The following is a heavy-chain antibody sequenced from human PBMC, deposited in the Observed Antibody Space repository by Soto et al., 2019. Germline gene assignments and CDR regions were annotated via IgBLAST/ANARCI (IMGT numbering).Heavy chain of an antibody. J-gene: IGHJ4*02. CDR3: ARDPAPSLYYDFWSGES. D-gene: IGHD3-3*01. V-gene: IGHV3-21*01. CDR1: GFTFSSYS. Sequence: GGSLRLSCAASGFTFSSYSMNWVRQAPGKGLEWVSSISSSSSYIYYADSVKGRFTISRDNAKNSLYLQMNSLRAEDTAVYYCARDPAPSLYYDFWSGESWGQGTLVTVSS. CDR2: ISSSSSYI.